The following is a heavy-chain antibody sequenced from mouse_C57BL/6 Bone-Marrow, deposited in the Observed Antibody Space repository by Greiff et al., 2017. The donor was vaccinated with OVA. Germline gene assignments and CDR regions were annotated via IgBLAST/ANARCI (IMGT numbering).Heavy chain of an antibody. J-gene: IGHJ4*01. CDR3: ARRYYGTYAMDY. Sequence: EVHLVESGGGLVQPGGSLKLSCAASGFTFSDYGMAWVRQAPRKGPEWVAFISNLAYSIYYADTVTGRFTISRENAKNTLYLEMSSLRSEDTAMYYCARRYYGTYAMDYWGQGTSVTVSS. D-gene: IGHD1-1*01. CDR2: ISNLAYSI. V-gene: IGHV5-15*01. CDR1: GFTFSDYG.